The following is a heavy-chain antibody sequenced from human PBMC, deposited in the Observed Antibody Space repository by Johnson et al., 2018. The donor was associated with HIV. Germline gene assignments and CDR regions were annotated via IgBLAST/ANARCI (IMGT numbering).Heavy chain of an antibody. J-gene: IGHJ3*02. V-gene: IGHV3-11*04. Sequence: QVQLVESGGGLVKPGGSLRLSCAASGFIFSDYYMSWIRQAPGKGLEWVSYISSTVTTTYYADSVKGRFTISRDNAKNSLYLQMNSLRAEDTAVYYCARADRTTQTITMIGNDAFDIWGQGTMVTVSS. CDR1: GFIFSDYY. CDR2: ISSTVTTT. CDR3: ARADRTTQTITMIGNDAFDI. D-gene: IGHD3-22*01.